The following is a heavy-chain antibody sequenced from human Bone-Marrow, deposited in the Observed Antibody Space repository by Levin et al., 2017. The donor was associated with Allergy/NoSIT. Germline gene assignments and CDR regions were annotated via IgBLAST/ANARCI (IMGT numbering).Heavy chain of an antibody. CDR1: GFTFSRYA. CDR2: MSGSGGRT. D-gene: IGHD1-7*01. V-gene: IGHV3-23*01. J-gene: IGHJ4*02. CDR3: AREDNWNYDY. Sequence: GGSLRLSCAASGFTFSRYAMAWVRQAPGQGLEWVSGMSGSGGRTVYADSVKGRFTISRDNSKNILYLQMNSLRVEDTALYYCAREDNWNYDYWGQGTLVTVSS.